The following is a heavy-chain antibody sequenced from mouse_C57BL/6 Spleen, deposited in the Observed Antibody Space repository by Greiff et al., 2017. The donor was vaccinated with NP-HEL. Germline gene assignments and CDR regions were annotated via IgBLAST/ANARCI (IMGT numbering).Heavy chain of an antibody. J-gene: IGHJ2*01. D-gene: IGHD2-1*01. Sequence: EVQLQQSGPELVKPGASVKISCKASGYSFTGYYMHWVKQSSEKSLEWIGEINPSTGGTSYNQKFKGKATLTVDKSSSTAYMQLKSLTSEDSAVYYCARYGNYFDYWGQGTTLTVSS. V-gene: IGHV1-43*01. CDR3: ARYGNYFDY. CDR2: INPSTGGT. CDR1: GYSFTGYY.